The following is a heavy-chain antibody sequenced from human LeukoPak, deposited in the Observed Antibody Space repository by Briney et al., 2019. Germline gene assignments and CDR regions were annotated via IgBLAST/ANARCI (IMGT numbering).Heavy chain of an antibody. D-gene: IGHD2-21*02. CDR2: IIPIFGTA. CDR1: GGTFSSYA. CDR3: AIEIEIVVVTARRLYFDY. V-gene: IGHV1-69*13. Sequence: SVKVSCKASGGTFSSYAISGVRQAPGQGLEWMGGIIPIFGTANYAQKFQGRVTITADESTSTAYMELSSLRSEDTAVYYCAIEIEIVVVTARRLYFDYWGQGTLVTVSS. J-gene: IGHJ4*02.